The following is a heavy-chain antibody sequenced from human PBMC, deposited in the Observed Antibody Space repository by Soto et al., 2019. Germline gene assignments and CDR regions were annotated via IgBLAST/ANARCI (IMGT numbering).Heavy chain of an antibody. CDR3: ARGTFPGVVTLPYYYGMDV. CDR2: IDPSDSYT. D-gene: IGHD3-22*01. CDR1: GYSFTIYW. Sequence: GESLKIACKGSGYSFTIYWISLVLQMPGKGLEWMGRIDPSDSYTNYSPSFQGHVTISADKSISTAYLQWSSLKASDTAMYYCARGTFPGVVTLPYYYGMDVWGQGTTVTVSS. J-gene: IGHJ6*02. V-gene: IGHV5-10-1*01.